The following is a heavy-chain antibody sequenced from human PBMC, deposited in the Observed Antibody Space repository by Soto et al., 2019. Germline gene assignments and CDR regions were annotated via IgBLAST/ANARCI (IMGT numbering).Heavy chain of an antibody. CDR3: ARDPSHGSGSYLDS. J-gene: IGHJ4*02. V-gene: IGHV3-33*01. CDR2: IWFDGSNK. CDR1: GFTFSDYG. Sequence: GGSLRLSCAASGFTFSDYGMHWVRQAPGKGLEWVAIIWFDGSNKYYADSVKGRFSLSRDNSKNTLYLQMNGLRAEDTGVFYCARDPSHGSGSYLDSWGEGTLVTV. D-gene: IGHD3-10*01.